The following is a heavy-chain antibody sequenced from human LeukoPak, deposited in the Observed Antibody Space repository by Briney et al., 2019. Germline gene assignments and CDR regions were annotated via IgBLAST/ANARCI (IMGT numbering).Heavy chain of an antibody. CDR1: GYTFNTYG. D-gene: IGHD1-26*01. Sequence: ASVKVSCKASGYTFNTYGINWVRQAPGQGLEWMGWISAYNGNTNYAQKFQDRVTMTTDTSTSTAYMELRSLRSDDTAVYYCARDLLKWELLGVVDYWGQGTLVTVSS. V-gene: IGHV1-18*01. J-gene: IGHJ4*02. CDR2: ISAYNGNT. CDR3: ARDLLKWELLGVVDY.